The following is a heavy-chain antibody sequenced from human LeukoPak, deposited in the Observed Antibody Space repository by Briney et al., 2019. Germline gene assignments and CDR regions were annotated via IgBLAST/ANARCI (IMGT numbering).Heavy chain of an antibody. CDR1: GASVSNYY. Sequence: SETLSLTCRVSGASVSNYYWSWIRQSPGKGLEWIGFFHYSGSTNYNPSLNSRVTTSIDTSMNQLSLTLVSVTAADTAVYFCARHHDGGPKLRLDFWGLGVLVSVSS. CDR2: FHYSGST. D-gene: IGHD2-15*01. V-gene: IGHV4-59*08. J-gene: IGHJ4*02. CDR3: ARHHDGGPKLRLDF.